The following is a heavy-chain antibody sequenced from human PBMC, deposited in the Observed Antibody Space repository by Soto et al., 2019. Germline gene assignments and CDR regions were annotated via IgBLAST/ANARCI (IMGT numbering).Heavy chain of an antibody. CDR1: GFTFSDHY. CDR2: SKNKADSYTT. V-gene: IGHV3-72*01. D-gene: IGHD3-10*01. CDR3: TVCGSGNDFGAA. Sequence: EVQLVESGGGLVQPGGSLRLSCAASGFTFSDHYMDWVRQAPGKGLEWVGSSKNKADSYTTEYAASVKGIFTISRDGSKNPLFLQMNSLKTEDTAVFYFTVCGSGNDFGAAWGQGILVTVSS. J-gene: IGHJ4*02.